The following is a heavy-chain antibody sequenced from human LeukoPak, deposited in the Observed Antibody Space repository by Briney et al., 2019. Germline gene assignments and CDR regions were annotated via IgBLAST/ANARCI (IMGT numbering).Heavy chain of an antibody. D-gene: IGHD2-15*01. V-gene: IGHV3-7*01. Sequence: GGSLRLSCATSGFTFSSNWMSWVHHAPGRRLEWVANIKPDGSAEYYAASVKGRFTVSRDNAKNSLYLQMTSLRVEDTTIYYCARANNSSWHNWGQGALVTVSS. CDR2: IKPDGSAE. CDR1: GFTFSSNW. J-gene: IGHJ4*02. CDR3: ARANNSSWHN.